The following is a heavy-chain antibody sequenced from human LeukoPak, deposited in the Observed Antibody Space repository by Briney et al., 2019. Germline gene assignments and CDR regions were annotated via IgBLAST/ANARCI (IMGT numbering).Heavy chain of an antibody. D-gene: IGHD2-2*03. CDR2: INNSGGRT. CDR1: GFTFSNYA. Sequence: GGSLRLSCAASGFTFSNYAMNWVRQAPGKGLEWVSAINNSGGRTYYADSVKGRFTISRDNSKNTLYLRMNSLRAEDTAVYYCARGVWISLPFDIWGQGTMVTVSS. V-gene: IGHV3-23*01. J-gene: IGHJ3*02. CDR3: ARGVWISLPFDI.